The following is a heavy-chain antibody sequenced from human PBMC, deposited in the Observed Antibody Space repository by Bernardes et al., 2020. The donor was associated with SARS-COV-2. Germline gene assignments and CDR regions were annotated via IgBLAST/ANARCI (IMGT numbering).Heavy chain of an antibody. V-gene: IGHV4-39*07. CDR1: GGSISSSSYY. Sequence: SETLSLTCTVSGGSISSSSYYWGWIRQPPGKGLEWIGSIYYSGSTYYNPSLKSRVTISVDTSKNQFSLKLGAVTAADTAVYCCAREPRSKVPAAMRDVWGKGSTVTVSS. CDR2: IYYSGST. D-gene: IGHD2-2*01. J-gene: IGHJ6*04. CDR3: AREPRSKVPAAMRDV.